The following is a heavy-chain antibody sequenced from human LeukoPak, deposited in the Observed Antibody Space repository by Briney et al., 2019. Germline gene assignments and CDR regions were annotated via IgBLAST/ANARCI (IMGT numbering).Heavy chain of an antibody. J-gene: IGHJ4*02. D-gene: IGHD1-26*01. CDR2: IHHTGSI. CDR3: AKYGGSPANYLDY. CDR1: GYSITAYY. Sequence: SETLSLTCTVSGYSITAYYWSWVRQPPGKGLEWIAFIHHTGSINYNLSLKSRVTISMDVSKSQFSLHVNSVTAADTAVYYCAKYGGSPANYLDYWGRGTLVTVSS. V-gene: IGHV4-59*08.